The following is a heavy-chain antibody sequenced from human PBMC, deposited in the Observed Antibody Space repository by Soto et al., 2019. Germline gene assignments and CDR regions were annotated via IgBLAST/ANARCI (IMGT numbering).Heavy chain of an antibody. CDR3: ATGHAWGVLLSY. J-gene: IGHJ4*02. Sequence: VQLQESGPGLVKPSQTLSLTCTVSGGSISSGGYYWSWIRQHPGTGLEWIGYIYYSVSTYYNPSLKSRVTISLVTSKNQFSLCLSSVTAADTAVYYCATGHAWGVLLSYCGQGTLVTVSS. V-gene: IGHV4-31*03. D-gene: IGHD3-16*01. CDR2: IYYSVST. CDR1: GGSISSGGYY.